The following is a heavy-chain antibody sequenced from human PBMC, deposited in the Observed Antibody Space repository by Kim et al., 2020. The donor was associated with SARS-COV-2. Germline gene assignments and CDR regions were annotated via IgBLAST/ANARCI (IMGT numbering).Heavy chain of an antibody. CDR3: ARGLAVAGTGSFDY. Sequence: AQKLQGRVTMTTDTSRSTAYMELRSLRSDDTAVYYCARGLAVAGTGSFDYWGQGTLVTVSS. D-gene: IGHD6-19*01. V-gene: IGHV1-18*01. J-gene: IGHJ4*02.